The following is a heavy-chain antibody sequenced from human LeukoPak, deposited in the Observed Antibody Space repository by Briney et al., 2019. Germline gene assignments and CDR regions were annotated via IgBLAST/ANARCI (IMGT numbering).Heavy chain of an antibody. CDR2: MNPNSGNT. D-gene: IGHD2-15*01. V-gene: IGHV1-8*01. CDR1: GYTFTSYD. J-gene: IGHJ6*03. Sequence: ASVKVSCKASGYTFTSYDINWVRQATGQGLEWMGWMNPNSGNTGYAQKFQGRVTMTRNTSISTAYMELSSLRSEDTAVYYCARNAIYCSGGSCDYYYYMDVWGKGTTVTVSS. CDR3: ARNAIYCSGGSCDYYYYMDV.